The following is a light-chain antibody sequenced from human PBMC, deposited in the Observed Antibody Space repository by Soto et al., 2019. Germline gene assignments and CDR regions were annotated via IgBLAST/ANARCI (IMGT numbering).Light chain of an antibody. CDR2: AAS. CDR3: QQYYSFPLT. V-gene: IGKV1-9*01. J-gene: IGKJ4*01. Sequence: DIQLTQSPSFLSASVGDRVTITCRASQGISSFLAWYQQKPGKAPELLIYAASTLQSGVPSRFSGSGSGTDFTLTISCLQSEDFATYYCQQYYSFPLTFGGGTKVDIK. CDR1: QGISSF.